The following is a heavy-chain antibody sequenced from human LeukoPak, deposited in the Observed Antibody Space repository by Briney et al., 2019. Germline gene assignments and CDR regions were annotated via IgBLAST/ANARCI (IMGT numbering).Heavy chain of an antibody. D-gene: IGHD4-11*01. V-gene: IGHV2-5*02. Sequence: SGPTLVKPTQTLTLTCTFSGFSLSATGLGVGWIRQPPGKALEWLVVIYSDDDKRYRPSLKSRLTITADTSENRVVLTMTNLDPVDTGTYYCARSTRNTWYFDYWGQGTLITVSS. J-gene: IGHJ4*02. CDR2: IYSDDDK. CDR3: ARSTRNTWYFDY. CDR1: GFSLSATGLG.